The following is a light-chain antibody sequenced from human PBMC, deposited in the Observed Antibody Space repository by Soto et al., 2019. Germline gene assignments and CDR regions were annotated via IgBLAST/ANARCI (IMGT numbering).Light chain of an antibody. Sequence: EVRMSQSPATLSVSPGERATLSCRASHTVSSNLAWYQQKPGQAPRLLIYGASTRATGIPDRFSGSGSGTEFTLTISSLQSEDFAVYYCQQYNNGPRTFGQGTKVDIK. CDR1: HTVSSN. CDR2: GAS. CDR3: QQYNNGPRT. V-gene: IGKV3-15*01. J-gene: IGKJ1*01.